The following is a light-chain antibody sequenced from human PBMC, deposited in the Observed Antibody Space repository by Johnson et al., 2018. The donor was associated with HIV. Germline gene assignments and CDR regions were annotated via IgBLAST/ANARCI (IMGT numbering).Light chain of an antibody. CDR3: GTWGGV. CDR2: DNN. Sequence: QSILTQPPSVSAAPGQKVTISCSGSSSNIGNSYVSWYQQLPGTAPKLLIYDNNKRPSGITDRFSGSKSGTSATLGITGLQTGDEADYYCGTWGGVFGTGTKVTVI. V-gene: IGLV1-51*01. J-gene: IGLJ1*01. CDR1: SSNIGNSY.